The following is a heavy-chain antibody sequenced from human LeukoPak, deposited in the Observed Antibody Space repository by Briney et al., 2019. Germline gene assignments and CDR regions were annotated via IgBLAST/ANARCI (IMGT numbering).Heavy chain of an antibody. CDR1: GITFSNYA. V-gene: IGHV3-23*01. J-gene: IGHJ6*03. D-gene: IGHD4-17*01. CDR2: ISGSGIRT. CDR3: AKDSGDYGDYNYYYYYMDV. Sequence: GGSLRLSCAASGITFSNYAMTWVRQTPGKGLEWVSAISGSGIRTYYADSVKGRFTISRDNSKNTLYLQMNSLRAEDTAVYYCAKDSGDYGDYNYYYYYMDVWGKGTTVTVSS.